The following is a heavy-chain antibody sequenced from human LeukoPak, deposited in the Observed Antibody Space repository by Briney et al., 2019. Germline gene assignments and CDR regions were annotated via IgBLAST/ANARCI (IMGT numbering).Heavy chain of an antibody. CDR3: ARSAAVVAATNYYYYGMDV. Sequence: ASVKVSCKASGYTFTSYGISWVRQAPGQGLEWMGWMNPNSGNTGYVQKFQGRVTMTRNTSISTAYMELSSLRSEDTAVYYCARSAAVVAATNYYYYGMDVWGQGTTVTVSS. CDR2: MNPNSGNT. V-gene: IGHV1-8*02. J-gene: IGHJ6*02. CDR1: GYTFTSYG. D-gene: IGHD2-15*01.